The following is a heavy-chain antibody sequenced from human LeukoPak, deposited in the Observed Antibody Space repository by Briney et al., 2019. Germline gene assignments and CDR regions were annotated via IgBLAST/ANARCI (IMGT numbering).Heavy chain of an antibody. D-gene: IGHD1-1*01. J-gene: IGHJ6*03. CDR1: GGSISSSSYY. Sequence: SETLSLTCTVSGGSISSSSYYWGWIRQPPGKGLEWIGSIYYSGSTYYNPSLKSRVTISVDTSKNQFSLKLSSVTAADTAVYYCARHFIRGPIGYRSTPWYMDVWGKGTTVTVSS. CDR3: ARHFIRGPIGYRSTPWYMDV. CDR2: IYYSGST. V-gene: IGHV4-39*01.